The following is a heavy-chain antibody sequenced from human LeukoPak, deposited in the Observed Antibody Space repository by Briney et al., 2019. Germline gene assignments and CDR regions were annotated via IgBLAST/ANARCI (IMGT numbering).Heavy chain of an antibody. CDR3: AREDRGRGSFDY. CDR2: ISAYNGNT. V-gene: IGHV1-18*01. CDR1: GYTFTSYG. D-gene: IGHD3-10*01. Sequence: ASVKVFCNASGYTFTSYGISWVRQAPGQGLEWMGWISAYNGNTNYAQKLQGRVTMTTDTSTSTAYMELRSLRSDDTAVYYCAREDRGRGSFDYWGQGTLVTVSS. J-gene: IGHJ4*02.